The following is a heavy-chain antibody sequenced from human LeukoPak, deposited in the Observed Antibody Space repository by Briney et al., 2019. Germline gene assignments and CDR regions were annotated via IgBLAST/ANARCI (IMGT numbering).Heavy chain of an antibody. V-gene: IGHV3-30*02. CDR3: AKDHTSSSWLYEPGGY. CDR1: GFTFSSYG. D-gene: IGHD6-13*01. Sequence: PGGSLRLSCAASGFTFSSYGMHWVRQAPGKGLEGVAFIRYDGSNKYYADSVKGRFTISRDNSKNTLYLQMNSLRAEDTAVYYCAKDHTSSSWLYEPGGYWGQGTLVTVSS. CDR2: IRYDGSNK. J-gene: IGHJ4*02.